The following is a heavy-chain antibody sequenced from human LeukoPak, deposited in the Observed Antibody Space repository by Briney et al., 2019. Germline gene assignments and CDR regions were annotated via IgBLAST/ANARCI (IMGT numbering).Heavy chain of an antibody. CDR2: ISPSNGDT. CDR1: GYITTNYG. J-gene: IGHJ4*02. CDR3: ATSGSGGFYQY. V-gene: IGHV1-18*01. Sequence: GASVKVSCRASGYITTNYGLSWVRQAPGQGLEWMGWISPSNGDTNYAQKFQGRVTMTTDTSTSTAYMDLRSLRSDDTAVYYCATSGSGGFYQYWGQGTLVTVSS. D-gene: IGHD3-10*01.